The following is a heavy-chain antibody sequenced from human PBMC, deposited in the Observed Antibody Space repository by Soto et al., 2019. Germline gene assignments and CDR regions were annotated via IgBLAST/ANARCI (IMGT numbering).Heavy chain of an antibody. CDR2: IYWDDDT. CDR3: AHAYGGTSWPNDAFDV. D-gene: IGHD2-2*01. CDR1: GFSLSADGVG. J-gene: IGHJ3*01. V-gene: IGHV2-5*02. Sequence: ITLKESGPTLVKPTQTLTLTCSFSGFSLSADGVGVGWIRQPPGKALEWLALIYWDDDTRYRPSLKSRLTITQDSSKNQVVPTMTNMDPVDTATYYCAHAYGGTSWPNDAFDVWGQGTVVTVSS.